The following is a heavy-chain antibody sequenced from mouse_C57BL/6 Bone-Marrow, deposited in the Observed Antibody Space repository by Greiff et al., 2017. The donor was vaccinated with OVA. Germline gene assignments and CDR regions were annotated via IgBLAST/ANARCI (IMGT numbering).Heavy chain of an antibody. D-gene: IGHD2-2*01. J-gene: IGHJ4*01. CDR3: AKTGSSTMVTTGDAMDY. Sequence: VMLVESGPGLVQPSQSLSITCTVSGFSLTSYGVHWVRQSPGKGLEWLGVIWRGGSTDYHAAFMSRLSITKDNSKSQVFFKMNSLQADDTAIYYCAKTGSSTMVTTGDAMDYWGQGTSVTVSS. CDR2: IWRGGST. CDR1: GFSLTSYG. V-gene: IGHV2-5*01.